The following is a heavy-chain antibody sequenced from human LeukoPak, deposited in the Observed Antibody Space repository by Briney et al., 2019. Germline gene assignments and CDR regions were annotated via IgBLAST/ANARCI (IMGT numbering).Heavy chain of an antibody. CDR3: ARVKIVVVPAAKYWYFDL. V-gene: IGHV4-38-2*01. J-gene: IGHJ2*01. CDR1: GYSISSGYC. Sequence: SETLSLTCAVSGYSISSGYCWGWSRQPPGEGLGGIGSIYDSGSTYYNPSLKSRVTISVDTSKNHFSLKLSSVTAADTAVYYCARVKIVVVPAAKYWYFDLWGRGTLVTVSS. D-gene: IGHD2-2*01. CDR2: IYDSGST.